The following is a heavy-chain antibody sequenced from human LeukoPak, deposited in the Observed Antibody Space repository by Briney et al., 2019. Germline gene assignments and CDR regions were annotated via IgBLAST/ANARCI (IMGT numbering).Heavy chain of an antibody. CDR1: GGSISSYY. V-gene: IGHV4-59*01. J-gene: IGHJ4*02. CDR3: ARDPSFDY. CDR2: IYYSGST. Sequence: SETLSLTCTVSGGSISSYYWSWIRQPPGKGLEWIGYIYYSGSTNCNPSLKSRVTISVDTSKNQFSLKLSSVTAADTAVYYCARDPSFDYWGQGTLVTVSS.